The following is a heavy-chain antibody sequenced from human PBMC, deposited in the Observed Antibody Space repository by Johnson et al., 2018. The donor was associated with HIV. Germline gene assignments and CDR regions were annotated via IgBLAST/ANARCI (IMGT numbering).Heavy chain of an antibody. Sequence: VQLVESGGGVVQPGRSLRLSCAASGFTFRSYWMSWVRQAPGTGLEWVANINLDGSEKNYVDSVKGRFTISRDNAKNSLYLQMNSLRGEDTAVYYCASSTVMMTDDAFDIWGQGTVVTVSP. D-gene: IGHD4-11*01. J-gene: IGHJ3*02. CDR1: GFTFRSYW. CDR2: INLDGSEK. CDR3: ASSTVMMTDDAFDI. V-gene: IGHV3-7*05.